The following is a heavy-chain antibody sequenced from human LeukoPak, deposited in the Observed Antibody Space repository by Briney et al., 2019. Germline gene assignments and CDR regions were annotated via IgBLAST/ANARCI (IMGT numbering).Heavy chain of an antibody. V-gene: IGHV3-7*05. J-gene: IGHJ4*02. CDR2: IKLDGSEK. CDR3: ARASGYFHY. Sequence: GGSLRLSCAASGFTFSNYWMSWVRQAPGKGLEWVANIKLDGSEKYYVDSVKGRFTISRDNAKNSLFLQMNSPRAEDTAVYYCARASGYFHYWGQGTLVTVSS. CDR1: GFTFSNYW.